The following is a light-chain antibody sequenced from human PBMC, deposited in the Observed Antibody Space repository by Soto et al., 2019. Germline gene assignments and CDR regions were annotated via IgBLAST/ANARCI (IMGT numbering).Light chain of an antibody. CDR1: SSNIGRNT. CDR2: SNN. Sequence: QSVLTQAPSASETPGQRVTISCSGGSSNIGRNTVNWYQQLPGMAPKLLIYSNNRRPSGVPDRFSGSKSGTSASLAISGLQSEDEADYYCAAWDDSLTDYVFGTGTKLTVL. V-gene: IGLV1-44*01. J-gene: IGLJ1*01. CDR3: AAWDDSLTDYV.